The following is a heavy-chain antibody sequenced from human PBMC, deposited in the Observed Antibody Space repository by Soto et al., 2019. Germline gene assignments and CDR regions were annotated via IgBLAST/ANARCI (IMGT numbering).Heavy chain of an antibody. CDR3: ARDYFDSSDYTTNWFDP. V-gene: IGHV4-39*01. CDR2: IYYTGNA. CDR1: GGSVSSSTYY. Sequence: SETLSLTCTVSGGSVSSSTYYWAWIRQPPGEGLEWIGSIYYTGNAYYNPSLKSRVTIFVDTSKNQFSLKLTSVTAADTALYYCARDYFDSSDYTTNWFDPWGQGTLVTVSS. J-gene: IGHJ5*02. D-gene: IGHD3-22*01.